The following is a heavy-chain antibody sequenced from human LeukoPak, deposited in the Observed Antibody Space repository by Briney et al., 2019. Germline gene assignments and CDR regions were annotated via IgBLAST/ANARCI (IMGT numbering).Heavy chain of an antibody. D-gene: IGHD6-13*01. Sequence: HPGGSLRLSCAASGFTFSSYAMSWVRQAPGKGLEWVSAISGSGDSTYYGDSVKGRFTIPRDNSKNTLYLQMNSLRAEDTAVYYCAKTRPLDSSSWSHGDYWGQGTLVTVSS. CDR3: AKTRPLDSSSWSHGDY. CDR1: GFTFSSYA. J-gene: IGHJ4*02. V-gene: IGHV3-23*01. CDR2: ISGSGDST.